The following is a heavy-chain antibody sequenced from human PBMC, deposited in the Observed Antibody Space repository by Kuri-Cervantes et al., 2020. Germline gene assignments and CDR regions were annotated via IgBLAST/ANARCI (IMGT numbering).Heavy chain of an antibody. V-gene: IGHV3-23*01. CDR2: ITGSGGST. J-gene: IGHJ6*02. D-gene: IGHD3-22*01. CDR1: GFTFSMYP. Sequence: GGSLRLSCAASGFTFSMYPMSWVRQTPGKGPEWVSAITGSGGSTYYADSVQGRFTISRDNSKNTLYLQMNSLRAEDTAVYYCAKTYYYDSSGYYWDYYYGMDVWGQGTTVTVSS. CDR3: AKTYYYDSSGYYWDYYYGMDV.